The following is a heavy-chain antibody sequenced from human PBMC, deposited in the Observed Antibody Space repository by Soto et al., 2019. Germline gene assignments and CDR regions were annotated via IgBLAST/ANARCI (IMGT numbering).Heavy chain of an antibody. CDR3: ARDPKRRDGYNFDS. CDR2: IKHDGSET. D-gene: IGHD5-12*01. Sequence: EVQLVESGGGLVQPGGSLRLSCAASGFNFNRFWMSWVRQAPGKGLEWVANIKHDGSETYYVDSVRGRFTVSRDNAKNSLFLQMSSLRVDDTAVYYCARDPKRRDGYNFDSWGRGALVTVSS. CDR1: GFNFNRFW. J-gene: IGHJ4*02. V-gene: IGHV3-7*03.